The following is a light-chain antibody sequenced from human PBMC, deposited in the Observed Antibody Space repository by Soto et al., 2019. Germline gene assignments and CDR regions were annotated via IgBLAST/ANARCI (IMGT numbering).Light chain of an antibody. CDR2: DAS. CDR1: QSVDND. J-gene: IGKJ4*01. V-gene: IGKV3D-15*01. CDR3: QQYNNWPLT. Sequence: EIVMTQAPATLSVYPGDRATLSCRASQSVDNDLAWSQQKPGQPPRLLIYDASTRATGIPARFSGSQSGTEFTLDISSRLSEDFAVYSCQQYNNWPLTFGGGTKVEIK.